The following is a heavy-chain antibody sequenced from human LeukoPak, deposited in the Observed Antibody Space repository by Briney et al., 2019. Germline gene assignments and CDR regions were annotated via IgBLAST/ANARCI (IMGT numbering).Heavy chain of an antibody. Sequence: ASVKVSCKASGYTFTSYGISWVRQATGQGLEWMGWMNPNSGNTGYAQKFQGRVTMTRNTSISTAYMELSSLRSEDTAMYYCAMRKPYDSSGPFDYWGQGTLVTVSS. D-gene: IGHD3-22*01. CDR2: MNPNSGNT. V-gene: IGHV1-8*02. CDR1: GYTFTSYG. J-gene: IGHJ4*02. CDR3: AMRKPYDSSGPFDY.